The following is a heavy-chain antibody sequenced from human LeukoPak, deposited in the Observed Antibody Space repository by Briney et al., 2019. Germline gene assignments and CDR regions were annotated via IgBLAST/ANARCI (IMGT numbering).Heavy chain of an antibody. CDR2: IYTSGST. Sequence: PSETLSLTCTVSGGSISSYYWSWIRQPAGKGLEWIGRIYTSGSTNYNPSLKSRVTMSVDTSKNQFSLKLSSVTAADTAVYYCARNPRWYYDSSGYYQKDYYYYYMDVWGKGTTVTVSS. J-gene: IGHJ6*03. CDR1: GGSISSYY. D-gene: IGHD3-22*01. CDR3: ARNPRWYYDSSGYYQKDYYYYYMDV. V-gene: IGHV4-4*07.